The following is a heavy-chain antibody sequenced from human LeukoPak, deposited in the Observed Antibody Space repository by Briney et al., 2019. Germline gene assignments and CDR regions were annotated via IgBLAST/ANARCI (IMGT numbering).Heavy chain of an antibody. CDR3: ARPTVTTGVDAFDF. D-gene: IGHD4-11*01. J-gene: IGHJ3*01. CDR1: GFTFSGSA. CDR2: IRSKANSYAT. Sequence: GGSLKLSCAASGFTFSGSAMHWVRQASGKGLEWVGRIRSKANSYATAYAASVKGRFTISRDDSKNTAYLQMNNLRAEDTAVYYCARPTVTTGVDAFDFWGQGTMVTVSS. V-gene: IGHV3-73*01.